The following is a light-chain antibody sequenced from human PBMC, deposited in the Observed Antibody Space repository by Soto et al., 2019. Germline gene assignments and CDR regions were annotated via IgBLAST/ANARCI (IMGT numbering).Light chain of an antibody. CDR1: QSVSSSY. V-gene: IGKV3-20*01. Sequence: ENVLTQSPVTLSLSPGERATLSCRASQSVSSSYLAWYQQKPGQAPRLLIYGASSRATGIPDRFSGSGSGTDFTLTISRLEPEDFAMYYCHQYGISPPVTFGQGTRLEIK. CDR3: HQYGISPPVT. J-gene: IGKJ5*01. CDR2: GAS.